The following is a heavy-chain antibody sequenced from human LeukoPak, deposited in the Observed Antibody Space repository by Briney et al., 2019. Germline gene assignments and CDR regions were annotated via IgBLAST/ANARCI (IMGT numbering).Heavy chain of an antibody. CDR3: ARDIRRYWYFDL. CDR2: ISSSSSYI. V-gene: IGHV3-21*01. J-gene: IGHJ2*01. CDR1: GFTFSSYS. Sequence: PGGSLRLSCAASGFTFSSYSMNWVRQAPGKGLEWVSSISSSSSYIYYADSVKGRFTISRDSAKNSLYLQMNSLRAEDTAVYYCARDIRRYWYFDLWGRGTLVTVPS.